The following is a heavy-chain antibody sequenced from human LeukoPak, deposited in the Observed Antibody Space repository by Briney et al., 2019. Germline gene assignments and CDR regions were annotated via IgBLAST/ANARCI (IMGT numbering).Heavy chain of an antibody. J-gene: IGHJ5*02. Sequence: ASVKVSCKASAYTFNCYGISWVRQAPGQGLEWMGWISAYNGNTNYAQKLQGRVDMTTDTSTSTAYMELRSLRSDDTAVYYCARGIAQTWELPSFLFDPWGQGTLVTVSS. CDR2: ISAYNGNT. CDR1: AYTFNCYG. V-gene: IGHV1-18*01. CDR3: ARGIAQTWELPSFLFDP. D-gene: IGHD1-26*01.